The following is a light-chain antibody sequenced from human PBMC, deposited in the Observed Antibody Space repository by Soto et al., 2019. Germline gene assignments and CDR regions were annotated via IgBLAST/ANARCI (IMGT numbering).Light chain of an antibody. Sequence: DSPLTQSRFTLSGSVGQRLPIXWRASQSVPTRLAWHQHKAGKAPKVLIYDASNLQTGVPSRFSGSGSGREFTLTISGLQPDDFATYYCQQYYDYPWTFGQGTKVDIK. J-gene: IGKJ1*01. V-gene: IGKV1-5*01. CDR1: QSVPTR. CDR2: DAS. CDR3: QQYYDYPWT.